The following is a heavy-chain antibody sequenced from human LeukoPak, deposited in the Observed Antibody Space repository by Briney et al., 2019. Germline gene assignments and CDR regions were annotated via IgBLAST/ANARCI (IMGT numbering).Heavy chain of an antibody. J-gene: IGHJ5*02. Sequence: GGSLRLSCAASGFTFSDYYMSWIRQAPGKGLEWVSYISSSGSTIHQADSVKGRFTITRDNAKNSLYLQMNSLRAEDTAVYYCARYPPAGDYDSWGQGTLVTVSS. V-gene: IGHV3-11*04. CDR3: ARYPPAGDYDS. D-gene: IGHD5-12*01. CDR1: GFTFSDYY. CDR2: ISSSGSTI.